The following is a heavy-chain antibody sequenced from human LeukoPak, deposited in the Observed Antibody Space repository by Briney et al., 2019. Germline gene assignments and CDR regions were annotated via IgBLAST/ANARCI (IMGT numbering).Heavy chain of an antibody. D-gene: IGHD3-22*01. J-gene: IGHJ4*02. Sequence: SETLSLTCTVSGGPISSGGYYWSWIRQHPGKGLEWIGYIYYSGSTYYNPSLKSRVTISVDTSKNQFSLKLSSVTAADTAVYYCARGYYYDSSGYYPVDYWGQGTLVTVSS. CDR1: GGPISSGGYY. CDR3: ARGYYYDSSGYYPVDY. CDR2: IYYSGST. V-gene: IGHV4-31*03.